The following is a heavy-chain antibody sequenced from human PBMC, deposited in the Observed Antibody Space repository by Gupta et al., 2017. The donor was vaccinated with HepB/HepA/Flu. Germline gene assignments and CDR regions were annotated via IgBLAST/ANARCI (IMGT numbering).Heavy chain of an antibody. Sequence: QVQLQQWGAGLLKPSETLSLTCAVYGGSFSGYYWSWIRQPPGKRLEWIGEINHSGSTNYNPSLKSRVTISVDTSKNQFSLKLSSVTAADTAVYYCARGNSITMIVVVIRRAFDYWGQGTLVTVSS. D-gene: IGHD3-22*01. CDR2: INHSGST. CDR1: GGSFSGYY. J-gene: IGHJ4*02. CDR3: ARGNSITMIVVVIRRAFDY. V-gene: IGHV4-34*01.